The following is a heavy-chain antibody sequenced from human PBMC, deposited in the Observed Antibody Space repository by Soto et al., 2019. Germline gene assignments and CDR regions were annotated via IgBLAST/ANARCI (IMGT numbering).Heavy chain of an antibody. J-gene: IGHJ4*02. D-gene: IGHD4-17*01. CDR1: GGSISSYY. Sequence: SETLSLTCTVSGGSISSYYWSWIRQPPGKGLEWIGYIYYSGSTNYNPSLKSRVTISVDTSKNQSSLKLSSVTAADTAVYYCARSRDGDYDYWGQGTLVTVSS. CDR3: ARSRDGDYDY. V-gene: IGHV4-59*01. CDR2: IYYSGST.